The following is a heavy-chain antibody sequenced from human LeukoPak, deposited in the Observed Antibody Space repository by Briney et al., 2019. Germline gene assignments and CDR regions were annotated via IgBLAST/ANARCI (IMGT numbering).Heavy chain of an antibody. CDR2: ISGGGIGI. D-gene: IGHD2-2*01. Sequence: GGSLRLSCAASGFTFSSYAMSWVRQAPGKGLEWVSAISGGGIGIYYADSLKGRFTISRDDSKSTLYLQMNSLRAEDTAVYYCTRRRGNQQPIDYWGQGTLVTVSS. V-gene: IGHV3-23*01. CDR3: TRRRGNQQPIDY. J-gene: IGHJ4*02. CDR1: GFTFSSYA.